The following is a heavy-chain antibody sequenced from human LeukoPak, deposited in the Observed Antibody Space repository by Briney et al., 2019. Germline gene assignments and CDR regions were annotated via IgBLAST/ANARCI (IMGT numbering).Heavy chain of an antibody. CDR3: AREQRGYSYGYKDY. J-gene: IGHJ4*02. CDR1: GFTFSSYW. V-gene: IGHV3-74*01. D-gene: IGHD5-18*01. CDR2: IISDGSST. Sequence: GGSLRLSCVASGFTFSSYWMHWVRQAPGKELVWVSRIISDGSSTGYADSVKGRFTISRDNAKNTLYLQMNSLRAEDTAVYYCAREQRGYSYGYKDYWGQATLVTVSS.